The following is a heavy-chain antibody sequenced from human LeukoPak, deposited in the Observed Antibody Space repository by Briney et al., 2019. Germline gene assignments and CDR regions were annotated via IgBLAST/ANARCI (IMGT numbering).Heavy chain of an antibody. V-gene: IGHV4-61*08. CDR3: ARGRNRAAAGLGRYYYYYYGMDV. CDR1: GGSISSGGYY. Sequence: SETLSLTCTVSGGSISSGGYYWSWIRQPPGKGLEWIGYIYYSGSTNYNPSLKSRVTISVDPSKNQFSLKLSSVTAADTAVYYCARGRNRAAAGLGRYYYYYYGMDVWGQGTTVTVSS. J-gene: IGHJ6*02. D-gene: IGHD6-13*01. CDR2: IYYSGST.